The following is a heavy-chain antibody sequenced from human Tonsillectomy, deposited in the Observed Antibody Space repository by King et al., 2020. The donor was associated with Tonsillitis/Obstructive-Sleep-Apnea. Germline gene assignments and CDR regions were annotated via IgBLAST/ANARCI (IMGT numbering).Heavy chain of an antibody. CDR2: IYYSGST. CDR1: GGSISSYY. V-gene: IGHV4-59*08. J-gene: IGHJ6*03. CDR3: ARVPTGLYYYYYMDV. Sequence: LQLQESGPGVVKPSETLSLTCTVSGGSISSYYWSWIRQPPGKGLEWIGYIYYSGSTNYNPSLKSRVTISVDTSKNQFSLKLSSVTAADTAVYYCARVPTGLYYYYYMDVWGKGTTVTVSS. D-gene: IGHD3-9*01.